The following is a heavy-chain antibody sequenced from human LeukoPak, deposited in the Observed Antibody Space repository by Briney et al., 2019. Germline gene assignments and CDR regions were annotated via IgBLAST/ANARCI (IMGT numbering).Heavy chain of an antibody. CDR2: ISSSSSYI. V-gene: IGHV3-21*01. J-gene: IGHJ6*02. D-gene: IGHD1-1*01. Sequence: PGGSLRLSCAASGFTFSSYSMNWVRQAPGKGLEWVSSISSSSSYIYYADSVKGRFTISRDNAKNSLYLQMNSLRAEDTAVYYCARDGVEWNDVKKASVYYYGMDVWGQGTTVTVSS. CDR1: GFTFSSYS. CDR3: ARDGVEWNDVKKASVYYYGMDV.